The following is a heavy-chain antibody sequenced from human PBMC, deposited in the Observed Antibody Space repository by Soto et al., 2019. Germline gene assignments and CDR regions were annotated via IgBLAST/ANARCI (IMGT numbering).Heavy chain of an antibody. J-gene: IGHJ2*01. D-gene: IGHD2-21*01. V-gene: IGHV3-53*04. CDR2: IYSGGST. Sequence: EVQLVESGGGLVQPGGSLRLSCAASGFTVSSNYMSWVRQAPGKGLEWVSVIYSGGSTYYADSVKGRFTISRHNSKNTLYLQMNGLRAEDTAVYYCARDYSWYFDLWGRGTLVTVSS. CDR1: GFTVSSNY. CDR3: ARDYSWYFDL.